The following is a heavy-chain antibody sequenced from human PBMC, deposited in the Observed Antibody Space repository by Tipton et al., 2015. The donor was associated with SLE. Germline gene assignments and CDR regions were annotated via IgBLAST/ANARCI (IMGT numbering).Heavy chain of an antibody. V-gene: IGHV4-4*08. D-gene: IGHD1-1*01. CDR3: AREMERVALDI. J-gene: IGHJ3*02. CDR2: LYGTGNT. CDR1: GGSVGDYY. Sequence: TLSLTCTVSGGSVGDYYWNWIRQSPGKGLEWICHLYGTGNTIYNPSLQGRVTISIDTSKNQFSLRLMSLTATDTAVYFCAREMERVALDIWGQGTMVIVSS.